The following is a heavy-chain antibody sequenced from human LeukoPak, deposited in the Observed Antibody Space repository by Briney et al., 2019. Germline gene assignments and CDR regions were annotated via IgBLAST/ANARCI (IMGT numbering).Heavy chain of an antibody. CDR2: IYYSGST. CDR1: GGSIGSGCF. D-gene: IGHD4-17*01. J-gene: IGHJ4*02. CDR3: ASPRDYGVRYYFDY. Sequence: NPSETLSLTCTVSGGSIGSGCFWGWIRQPPGKGLEWIGSIYYSGSTYYNPSLKSRVTISVDTSKNQFSLKLSSVTAADTAVHYCASPRDYGVRYYFDYWGQGTLVTVSS. V-gene: IGHV4-39*01.